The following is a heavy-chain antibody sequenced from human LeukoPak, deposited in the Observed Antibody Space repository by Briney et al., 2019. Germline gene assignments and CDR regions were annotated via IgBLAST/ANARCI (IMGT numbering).Heavy chain of an antibody. CDR2: IYHSGST. Sequence: SETLSLTCAVSGYSISYGYYWGWIRQPPGKGLECIGTIYHSGSTHYNPSLKSRVTISVDTSKNHFSLKLSSVTAADTAVYHCARGGIYPWAFDIWGQGTMVTVSS. V-gene: IGHV4-38-2*01. CDR3: ARGGIYPWAFDI. J-gene: IGHJ3*02. D-gene: IGHD5/OR15-5a*01. CDR1: GYSISYGYY.